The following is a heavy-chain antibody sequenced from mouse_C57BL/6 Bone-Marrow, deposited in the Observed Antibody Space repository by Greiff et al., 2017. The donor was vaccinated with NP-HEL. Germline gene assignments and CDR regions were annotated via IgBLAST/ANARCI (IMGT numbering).Heavy chain of an antibody. V-gene: IGHV5-9*01. CDR3: ARQSSPLNWDAMDY. J-gene: IGHJ4*01. CDR2: ISGGGGNT. Sequence: EVHLVESGGGLVKPGGSLKLSCAASGFTFSSYTMSWVRQTPEKRLEWVATISGGGGNTYYPDSVKGRFTISRDNAKNTLYLQMSSLRSEDTALYYCARQSSPLNWDAMDYWGQGTSVTVSS. D-gene: IGHD4-1*02. CDR1: GFTFSSYT.